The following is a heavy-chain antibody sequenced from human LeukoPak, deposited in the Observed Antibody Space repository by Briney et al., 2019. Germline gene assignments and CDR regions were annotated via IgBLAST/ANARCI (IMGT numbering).Heavy chain of an antibody. J-gene: IGHJ4*02. CDR2: ISANTGKT. D-gene: IGHD3-16*02. Sequence: GASVKVSCKASGYTFATYGFCWVRQAPGHGLEWMGWISANTGKTDYARKFQGRVTMTTDTSTSTAYMELRSLRPDDTAVYYCAKVVGDRMDYWGQGTLLTVSS. CDR1: GYTFATYG. CDR3: AKVVGDRMDY. V-gene: IGHV1-18*01.